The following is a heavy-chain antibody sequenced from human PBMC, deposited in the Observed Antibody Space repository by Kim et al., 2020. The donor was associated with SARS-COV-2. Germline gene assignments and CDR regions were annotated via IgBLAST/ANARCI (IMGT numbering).Heavy chain of an antibody. CDR1: GGSISLDTYF. J-gene: IGHJ4*02. D-gene: IGHD1-1*01. Sequence: SETLSLTCTDSGGSISLDTYFWGWIRQPPGKGLEWIGSIHSTGTTYYKASLESRVSISVDTSKKQFSLTVSPVTVADTAVFYCARSWTGASKASFDSWGQGILVTVSS. CDR3: ARSWTGASKASFDS. V-gene: IGHV4-39*01. CDR2: IHSTGTT.